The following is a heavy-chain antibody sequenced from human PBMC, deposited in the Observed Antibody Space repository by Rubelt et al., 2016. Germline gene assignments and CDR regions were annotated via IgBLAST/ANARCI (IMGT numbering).Heavy chain of an antibody. Sequence: WVRQALGKGLEWVSYISSSSSTTYYADSVKGRFAVSRDNAKNSLYVQMNSLRDEDTAVYYCAREDAGGAVDFDYLGQGTLVTVSS. J-gene: IGHJ4*02. D-gene: IGHD3-16*01. CDR3: AREDAGGAVDFDY. V-gene: IGHV3-48*02. CDR2: ISSSSSTT.